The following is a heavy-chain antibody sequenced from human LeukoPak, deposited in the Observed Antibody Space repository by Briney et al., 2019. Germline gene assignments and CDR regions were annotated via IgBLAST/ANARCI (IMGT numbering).Heavy chain of an antibody. D-gene: IGHD1-7*01. Sequence: SETLSLTCTVSGGSISSNNYYWGWIRQPPGKGLEWIGSIYYSGSTYYNPSLKSRVTISVDTSKNQFSLKLSSVTAADTAVYYCASPNWSYAGIDYWGQGTLVTVSS. CDR1: GGSISSNNYY. V-gene: IGHV4-39*01. CDR2: IYYSGST. J-gene: IGHJ4*02. CDR3: ASPNWSYAGIDY.